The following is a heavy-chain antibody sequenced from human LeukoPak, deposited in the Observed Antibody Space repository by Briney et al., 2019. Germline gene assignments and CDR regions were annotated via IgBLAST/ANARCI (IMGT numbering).Heavy chain of an antibody. D-gene: IGHD2/OR15-2a*01. V-gene: IGHV3-48*03. CDR3: ARPPSISNPYFGMDV. Sequence: GGPLRLSCAASGFTFSSYEMNWVRQAPGKGLEWVSYISRSGTTIYYADSVKGRFTIYRDNAKNSLYLQMNSLRAEDTAVYYCARPPSISNPYFGMDVWGQGTTVTVSS. CDR1: GFTFSSYE. CDR2: ISRSGTTI. J-gene: IGHJ6*02.